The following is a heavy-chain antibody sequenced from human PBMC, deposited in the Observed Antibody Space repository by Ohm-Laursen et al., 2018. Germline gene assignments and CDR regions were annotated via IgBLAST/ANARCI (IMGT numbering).Heavy chain of an antibody. CDR1: GFTFSRYW. V-gene: IGHV3-7*01. CDR2: INRDGSGK. D-gene: IGHD5-12*01. J-gene: IGHJ4*02. CDR3: VGGYITVFHY. Sequence: GSLRLSCTAPGFTFSRYWMNWIRQVPGKGLEWVANINRDGSGKYYGDSVNGRFTISRDNAKNTPYLQMNSLGAEDTALYYCVGGYITVFHYWGQGTLVTVSS.